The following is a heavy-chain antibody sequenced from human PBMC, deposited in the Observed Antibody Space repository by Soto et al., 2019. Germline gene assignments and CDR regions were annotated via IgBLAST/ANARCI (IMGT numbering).Heavy chain of an antibody. CDR3: ARKDKSGYFNWFDP. CDR1: GYKFTSSW. CDR2: IFPSDSDT. Sequence: GESLKISCRTSGYKFTSSWIAWVRQMPGKGLEWMGIIFPSDSDTRYSPSFQGQVAISADRSTSTVFLQWASLKASDTAVYFCARKDKSGYFNWFDPWGQGTLVTVSS. D-gene: IGHD3-22*01. J-gene: IGHJ5*02. V-gene: IGHV5-51*01.